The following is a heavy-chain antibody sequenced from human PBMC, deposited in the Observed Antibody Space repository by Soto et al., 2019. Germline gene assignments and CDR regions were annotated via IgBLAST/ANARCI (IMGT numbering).Heavy chain of an antibody. Sequence: QVQLVQSGAEVKKPGASVKVSCKASGYTFTSYGISWVRQAPGQGLEWMGWISAYNGNTNYAQKLQGRVTMTTDTSTSTAYMELRSLRSDDTAMYYCARVHYGDYGLSPLPPDYWGQGTLVTVSS. CDR3: ARVHYGDYGLSPLPPDY. V-gene: IGHV1-18*01. CDR1: GYTFTSYG. CDR2: ISAYNGNT. J-gene: IGHJ4*02. D-gene: IGHD4-17*01.